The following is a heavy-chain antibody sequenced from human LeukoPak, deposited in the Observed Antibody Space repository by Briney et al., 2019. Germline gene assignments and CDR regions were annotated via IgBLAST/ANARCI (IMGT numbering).Heavy chain of an antibody. CDR3: ARGGPIAAAGQYYYYGMDV. CDR2: INPNSGGT. D-gene: IGHD6-13*01. V-gene: IGHV1-2*04. CDR1: GYTFTGYY. J-gene: IGHJ6*04. Sequence: ASVKVSCKASGYTFTGYYMHWVRQAPGQGLEWMGWINPNSGGTNYAQKFQGWVTMTRDTSISTAYKELSRLRSDDTAVYYCARGGPIAAAGQYYYYGMDVWGKGTTVTVSS.